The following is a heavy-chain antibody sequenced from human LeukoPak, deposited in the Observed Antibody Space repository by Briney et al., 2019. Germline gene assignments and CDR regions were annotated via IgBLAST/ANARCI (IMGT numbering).Heavy chain of an antibody. CDR1: GYSFTSYW. CDR2: IYPGDSDT. J-gene: IGHJ6*02. CDR3: ARTSLRELSPYYYYGMDV. D-gene: IGHD1-7*01. Sequence: GESLKISCKGSGYSFTSYWIGWVRQMPGKGLEWMGIIYPGDSDTRYSPSFQGQVTISADKSISTAYLQWSSLKASDTAMYYCARTSLRELSPYYYYGMDVWGQGTTVTVSS. V-gene: IGHV5-51*01.